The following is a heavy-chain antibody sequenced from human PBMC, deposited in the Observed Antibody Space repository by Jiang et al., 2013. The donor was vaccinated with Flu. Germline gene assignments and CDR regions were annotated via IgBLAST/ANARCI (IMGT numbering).Heavy chain of an antibody. Sequence: PGLVKPSETLSLTCTVSGGSISTTSYYWGWIRQPPGKGLEWIGTVYYTGTTYYNPSLESRVTISVDTSKDQFSLNLSSVTAADTAVYYCATWWAKYNSGKDAFDIWGQGTMVSVSS. J-gene: IGHJ3*02. V-gene: IGHV4-39*07. CDR1: GGSISTTSYY. D-gene: IGHD1-1*01. CDR3: ATWWAKYNSGKDAFDI. CDR2: VYYTGTT.